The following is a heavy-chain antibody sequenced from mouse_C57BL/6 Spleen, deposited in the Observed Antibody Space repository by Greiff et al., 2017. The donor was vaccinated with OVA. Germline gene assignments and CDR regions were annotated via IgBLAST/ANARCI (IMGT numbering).Heavy chain of an antibody. J-gene: IGHJ4*01. Sequence: QVQLQQPGAELVKPGASVKLSCKASGYTFTSYWMQWVKQRPGQGLEWIGEIDPSDSYINYNQKFKGKATLTVDTSSSTAYMQLSSLTSEDSAVYYCARYPHYYGSSPYYAMDYWGQGTSVTVSS. CDR2: IDPSDSYI. V-gene: IGHV1-50*01. CDR3: ARYPHYYGSSPYYAMDY. CDR1: GYTFTSYW. D-gene: IGHD1-1*01.